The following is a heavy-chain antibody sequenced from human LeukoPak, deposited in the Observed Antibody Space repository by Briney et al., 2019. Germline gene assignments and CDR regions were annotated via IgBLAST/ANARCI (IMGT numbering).Heavy chain of an antibody. J-gene: IGHJ6*03. CDR3: ARRAPGYCITTSCPDTYYYYYYMDV. D-gene: IGHD2-2*01. Sequence: GGSLRLSCAASGFAFSSSWMSWVRQAPGKGLEWVANIKQDGSETYYVDSLKSRFTASRDNAKNSVYLQMNNLRAEDTAVYYCARRAPGYCITTSCPDTYYYYYYMDVWGKGTTVTVSS. V-gene: IGHV3-7*01. CDR2: IKQDGSET. CDR1: GFAFSSSW.